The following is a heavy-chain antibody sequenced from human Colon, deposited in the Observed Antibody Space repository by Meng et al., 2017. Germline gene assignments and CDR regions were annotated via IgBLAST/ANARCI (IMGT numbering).Heavy chain of an antibody. CDR3: ARDRGPYSNSWYVQDY. CDR1: GFTFSSYA. Sequence: GESLKISCAASGFTFSSYAMHWVRQAPGKGLEWVAVISYDGSNKYYADSVKGRFTISRDNSKNTLYLQMNSLRAEDTAVYYCARDRGPYSNSWYVQDYWGQGTLVTVSS. V-gene: IGHV3-30*01. J-gene: IGHJ4*02. D-gene: IGHD6-13*01. CDR2: ISYDGSNK.